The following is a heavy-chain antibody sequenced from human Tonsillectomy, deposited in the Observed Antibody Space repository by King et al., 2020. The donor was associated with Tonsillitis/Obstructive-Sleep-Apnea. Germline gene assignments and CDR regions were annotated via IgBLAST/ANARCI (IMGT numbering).Heavy chain of an antibody. D-gene: IGHD6-19*01. V-gene: IGHV3-23*04. Sequence: VQLVESGGGLGPPGGSLRLSCAASGFTFTGYAMSWVRQAPGKGLEWVSGISGSGDTTYYADSVKGRFTISRDNSKNTLYLQMNSLRAEDTAVYYCAKDLMAYSSGWPVWIDLDYWGQGTLVTVSS. CDR3: AKDLMAYSSGWPVWIDLDY. CDR1: GFTFTGYA. J-gene: IGHJ4*02. CDR2: ISGSGDTT.